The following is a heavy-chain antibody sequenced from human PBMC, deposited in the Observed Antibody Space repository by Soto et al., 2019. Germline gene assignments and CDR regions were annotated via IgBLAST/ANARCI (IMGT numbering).Heavy chain of an antibody. CDR1: GGTFSSYA. CDR3: AAAPYYYDSSGYSNDY. CDR2: IIPIFGTA. D-gene: IGHD3-22*01. V-gene: IGHV1-69*12. J-gene: IGHJ4*02. Sequence: QVQLVQSGAEVKKPGSSVKVSCKASGGTFSSYAISWVRQAPGQGLEWMGGIIPIFGTANYAQKFQGRVTITADESTSTAYMDLSSLRSEDRAVYYCAAAPYYYDSSGYSNDYWGQGTLVTVSS.